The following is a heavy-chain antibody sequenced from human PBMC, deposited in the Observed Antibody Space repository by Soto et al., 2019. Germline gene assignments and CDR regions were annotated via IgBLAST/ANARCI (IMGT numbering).Heavy chain of an antibody. Sequence: QVQLQESGPGLVKPSQTLSLTCTVSGGSISSGDYYWSWSRQPLGKGLEWIGYTYYSGSTYYNPYIKNRVTTSVDTSTIQCSLNLSSVTAEDTAVYYCARAGFLRDQIAESGYDAFDIWGQGTMVTVSS. V-gene: IGHV4-30-4*01. CDR2: TYYSGST. CDR1: GGSISSGDYY. D-gene: IGHD6-13*01. CDR3: ARAGFLRDQIAESGYDAFDI. J-gene: IGHJ3*02.